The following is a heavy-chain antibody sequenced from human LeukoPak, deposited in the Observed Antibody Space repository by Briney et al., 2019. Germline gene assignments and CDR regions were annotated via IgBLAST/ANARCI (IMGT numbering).Heavy chain of an antibody. CDR3: ARAGYSGSYYSAFDI. D-gene: IGHD1-26*01. Sequence: GVAVNVSCKASGYTFTSYYMHWVRQAPGQGLEWMGIINPSGGSTSYAQKFQGRVTMPRDTSTSTVYMELSSLRSEDTAVYYCARAGYSGSYYSAFDIWGQGTIVPVTS. CDR1: GYTFTSYY. CDR2: INPSGGST. J-gene: IGHJ3*02. V-gene: IGHV1-46*01.